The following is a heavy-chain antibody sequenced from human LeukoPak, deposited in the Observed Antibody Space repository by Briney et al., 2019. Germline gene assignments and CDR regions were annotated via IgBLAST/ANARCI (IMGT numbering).Heavy chain of an antibody. CDR1: GYSISSGYY. V-gene: IGHV4-38-2*02. Sequence: SETLSLTCTVSGYSISSGYYWGWIRQPPGKGLEWIGSMHHSGSTYYNPSLKSRATISVDTSKNQFSLNLSSVTAADTAVYYCARDWTQWELPAWGQGTLVTVSS. CDR3: ARDWTQWELPA. J-gene: IGHJ5*02. D-gene: IGHD1-26*01. CDR2: MHHSGST.